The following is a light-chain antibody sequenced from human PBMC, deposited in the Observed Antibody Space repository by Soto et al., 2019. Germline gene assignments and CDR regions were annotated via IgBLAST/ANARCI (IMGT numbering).Light chain of an antibody. Sequence: DIQITQSPSTLSASVGARVTITGPASQSISSWLAWYQQKPGKAPKLLIYDASSLESGVPSRFSGSGSGTEFTLTISTLQTDDFATYYCQQYNSYSWAVGQGTKGDIK. V-gene: IGKV1-5*01. CDR1: QSISSW. CDR2: DAS. J-gene: IGKJ1*01. CDR3: QQYNSYSWA.